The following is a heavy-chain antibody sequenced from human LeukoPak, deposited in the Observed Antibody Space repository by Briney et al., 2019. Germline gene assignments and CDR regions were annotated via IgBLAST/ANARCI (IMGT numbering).Heavy chain of an antibody. J-gene: IGHJ5*02. D-gene: IGHD3-16*01. CDR2: ISSSGGST. CDR3: AKSLSYDYVWGSFDP. CDR1: GFTFSSYA. Sequence: GGSLRLSCAASGFTFSSYAMSWVRQAPGKGLEWVSAISSSGGSTYYADSVKGRFTISRDNSKNTLYLQMNSLRAEDTAVYYCAKSLSYDYVWGSFDPWGQGTLVTVSS. V-gene: IGHV3-23*01.